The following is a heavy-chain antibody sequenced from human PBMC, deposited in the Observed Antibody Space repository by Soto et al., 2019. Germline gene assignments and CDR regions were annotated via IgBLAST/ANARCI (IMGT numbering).Heavy chain of an antibody. CDR1: GFTLTTYT. D-gene: IGHD1-26*01. CDR3: AREDGVVGATSAFDY. V-gene: IGHV3-21*01. J-gene: IGHJ4*02. CDR2: INGRGNYK. Sequence: LRLSCAASGFTLTTYTMNWVRQAPGMGLEWVSSINGRGNYKYYTDSVEGRFTISRDNAQNSLYLQMNSLRAEDTAVYYCAREDGVVGATSAFDYWGQGTLVTVSS.